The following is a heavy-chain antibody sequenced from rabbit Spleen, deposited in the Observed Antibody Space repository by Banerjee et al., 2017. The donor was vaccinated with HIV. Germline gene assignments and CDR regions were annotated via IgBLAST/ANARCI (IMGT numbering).Heavy chain of an antibody. V-gene: IGHV1S45*01. CDR1: GLDFSSSYW. CDR3: ARDSGSSFSSYGMDL. Sequence: QEHLEESGGDLVKPGASLTLTCKASGLDFSSSYWICWVRQAPGKGLEWIACIDVIKFGSTYYASWAKGRFTISKTSSTTVTLQMTSLTVADTATYFCARDSGSSFSSYGMDLWGQGTLVTVS. J-gene: IGHJ6*01. CDR2: IDVIKFGST. D-gene: IGHD8-1*01.